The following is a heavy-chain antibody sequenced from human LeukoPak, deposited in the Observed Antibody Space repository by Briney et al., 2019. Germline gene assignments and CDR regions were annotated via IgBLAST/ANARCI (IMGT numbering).Heavy chain of an antibody. J-gene: IGHJ5*02. CDR3: ARDVRYCSSTSCHSS. CDR1: GFTFSSYS. D-gene: IGHD2-2*01. Sequence: PGGSLRLSCAASGFTFSSYSMNWVRQAPGKGLEWVSSISSSSSYIYYADSVKGRFTISRDNAKNSLYLQMNSLRAEDTAVYYCARDVRYCSSTSCHSSWGQGTLVTVSS. CDR2: ISSSSSYI. V-gene: IGHV3-21*01.